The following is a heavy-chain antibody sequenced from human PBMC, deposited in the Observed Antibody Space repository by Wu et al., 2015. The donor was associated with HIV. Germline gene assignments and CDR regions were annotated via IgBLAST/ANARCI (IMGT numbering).Heavy chain of an antibody. CDR1: GYSYNTYY. CDR2: INPNSGAT. V-gene: IGHV1-2*02. J-gene: IGHJ4*02. CDR3: ARVSPVGNYFDY. D-gene: IGHD3-10*01. Sequence: QVQLVQSGPEVKKPGASVKVSCTASGYSYNTYYMHWLRQAPGQGLEWMGWINPNSGATNYAQKFQGRVTMTRDTSISTAYMELRSLRSDDTAVYYCARVSPVGNYFDYWGQGTLVTVSS.